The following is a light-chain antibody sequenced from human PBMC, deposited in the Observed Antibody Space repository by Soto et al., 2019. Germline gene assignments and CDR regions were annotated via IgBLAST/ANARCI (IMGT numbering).Light chain of an antibody. Sequence: IQKTQSPASLSASVGDRVTITCRASQSISSYLNWYQQKPGKAPKLLIYAASSSQSGVPSRFSGSGSGTDFTLTISSLQPEDFATYYCQQSYSTPLTFGGGTKVDIK. J-gene: IGKJ4*01. CDR3: QQSYSTPLT. CDR2: AAS. V-gene: IGKV1-39*01. CDR1: QSISSY.